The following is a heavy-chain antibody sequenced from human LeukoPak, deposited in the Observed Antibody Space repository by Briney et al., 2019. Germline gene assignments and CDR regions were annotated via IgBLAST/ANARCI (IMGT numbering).Heavy chain of an antibody. V-gene: IGHV1-46*01. J-gene: IGHJ6*03. CDR1: GYTFTSYY. Sequence: GASVKVSCKASGYTFTSYYMHWVRQAPGQGLEWMGITNPSGGSTSYAQKFQGRVTMTRDMSTSTVYMELSSLRSEDTAVYYCARGDEVGATFYYYMDVWGEGTTVTVSS. CDR3: ARGDEVGATFYYYMDV. CDR2: TNPSGGST. D-gene: IGHD1-26*01.